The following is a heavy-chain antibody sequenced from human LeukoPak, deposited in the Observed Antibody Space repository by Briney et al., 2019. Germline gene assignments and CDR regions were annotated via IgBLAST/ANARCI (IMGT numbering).Heavy chain of an antibody. CDR3: ARGGVNYKIAGP. Sequence: SETLSLTCTVSGGSITGYYWSWIRQPPGKGLEWIGYIYYSGSTNYNPSLKGRVTISIDTSKNQFSLKLSSVTAADTAVYYCARGGVNYKIAGPWGQGALVTVSS. D-gene: IGHD3-10*01. V-gene: IGHV4-59*01. J-gene: IGHJ5*02. CDR2: IYYSGST. CDR1: GGSITGYY.